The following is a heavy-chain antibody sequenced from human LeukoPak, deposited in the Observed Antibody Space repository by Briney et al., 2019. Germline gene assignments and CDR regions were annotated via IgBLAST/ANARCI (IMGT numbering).Heavy chain of an antibody. CDR3: ARGPGYDILTGYYTANWFDP. J-gene: IGHJ5*02. V-gene: IGHV1-46*01. CDR2: INPSGGST. CDR1: GYTFTSYY. Sequence: GASVKVSCKASGYTFTSYYMHWVRQAPGQGLEWMGIINPSGGSTSYAQKFQGRVTMTRDMSTSTVYMELSSLRSEDTAVYYCARGPGYDILTGYYTANWFDPWGQGTLVTVSP. D-gene: IGHD3-9*01.